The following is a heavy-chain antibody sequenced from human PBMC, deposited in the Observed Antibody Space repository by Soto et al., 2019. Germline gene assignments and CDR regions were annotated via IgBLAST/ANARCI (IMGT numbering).Heavy chain of an antibody. J-gene: IGHJ5*02. D-gene: IGHD2-2*01. CDR1: GFTFSSYS. V-gene: IGHV3-21*01. CDR2: ISSSSSYI. CDR3: ARGSIVVVPAANNWFDP. Sequence: GGSLRLSCAASGFTFSSYSMNWVRQAPGKGLEWVSSISSSSSYIYYADSVKGRFTISRDNAKNSLYLQMNSLRAEDTAVYYCARGSIVVVPAANNWFDPWGQGTLVTVPQ.